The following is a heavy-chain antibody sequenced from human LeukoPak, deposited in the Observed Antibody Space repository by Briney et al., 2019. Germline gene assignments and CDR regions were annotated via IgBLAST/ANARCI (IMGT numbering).Heavy chain of an antibody. CDR2: INQDGSEK. D-gene: IGHD2-15*01. J-gene: IGHJ4*02. CDR3: ATDLYY. V-gene: IGHV3-7*04. Sequence: GGSLRLSCAASGFTLRTYWMSWVRQVLGKGLEWVANINQDGSEKNYVDSVKGRFTISRDNIKNSLYMQMNSLRAEDTGVYYCATDLYYWGQGTLVTVSS. CDR1: GFTLRTYW.